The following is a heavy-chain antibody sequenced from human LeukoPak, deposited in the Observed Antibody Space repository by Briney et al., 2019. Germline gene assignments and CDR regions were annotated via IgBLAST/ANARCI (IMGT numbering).Heavy chain of an antibody. V-gene: IGHV3-7*04. CDR1: GFTFSSYW. D-gene: IGHD6-19*01. Sequence: GGSLRLSCAASGFTFSSYWMSWVRRAPGKGLEWVANIKHDGSEKYYVDSVKGRFTISRDNAQNSLYLQMSSLRGEDTAVYYCARGSGWSLSWGQGTLVTVSS. CDR3: ARGSGWSLS. CDR2: IKHDGSEK. J-gene: IGHJ5*02.